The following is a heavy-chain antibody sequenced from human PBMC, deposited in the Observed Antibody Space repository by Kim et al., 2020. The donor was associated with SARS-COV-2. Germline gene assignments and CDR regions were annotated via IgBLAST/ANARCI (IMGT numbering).Heavy chain of an antibody. Sequence: LKSRVTISVDTSKNQFSLKRSSVTAADTAVYYCAREQMTTVTTWGYYFDYWGQGTLVTVSS. V-gene: IGHV4-59*01. D-gene: IGHD4-17*01. J-gene: IGHJ4*02. CDR3: AREQMTTVTTWGYYFDY.